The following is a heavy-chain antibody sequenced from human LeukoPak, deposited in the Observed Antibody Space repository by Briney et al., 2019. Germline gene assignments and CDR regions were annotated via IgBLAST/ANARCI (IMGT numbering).Heavy chain of an antibody. J-gene: IGHJ4*02. D-gene: IGHD3-22*01. CDR2: IYHSGST. CDR1: GGSISSSNW. V-gene: IGHV4-4*02. Sequence: SRTLSLTCAVSGGSISSSNWWSWVRQPPGKGLEWIGEIYHSGSTNYNPSLNSRVTISVDKSKNQFSLKLSSVTSADTAAYYFAGDYYDGIGYYYEDYWGQGTLVTVSS. CDR3: AGDYYDGIGYYYEDY.